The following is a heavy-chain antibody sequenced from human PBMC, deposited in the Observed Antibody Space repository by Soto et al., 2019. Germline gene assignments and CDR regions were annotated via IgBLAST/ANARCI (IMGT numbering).Heavy chain of an antibody. CDR1: GFTFSSFT. D-gene: IGHD7-27*01. V-gene: IGHV3-30*04. CDR2: IAYDESFE. CDR3: ARGGGGSNGGFDF. Sequence: QAQLVESGGGVVQPGRSLRLSCTASGFTFSSFTMHWVRQAPGKGLEWVALIAYDESFEYYADSVKGRFTISRDISKNTLFLQMNSLRLEDTAVYYCARGGGGSNGGFDFWGQGTLVTVSS. J-gene: IGHJ4*02.